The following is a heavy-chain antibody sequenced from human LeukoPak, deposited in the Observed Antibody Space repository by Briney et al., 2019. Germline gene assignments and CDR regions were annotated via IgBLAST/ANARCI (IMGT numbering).Heavy chain of an antibody. Sequence: ASVKVSCKASGYTFTGYYMHWVRQAPGQGLEWMGWINPNSGGTNYAQKFQGRVTMTRDTSISTAYMELSRLRSDDTAVYYCARSYSGYDPGDYWGQGTLVTVSS. J-gene: IGHJ4*02. V-gene: IGHV1-2*02. CDR3: ARSYSGYDPGDY. CDR2: INPNSGGT. D-gene: IGHD5-12*01. CDR1: GYTFTGYY.